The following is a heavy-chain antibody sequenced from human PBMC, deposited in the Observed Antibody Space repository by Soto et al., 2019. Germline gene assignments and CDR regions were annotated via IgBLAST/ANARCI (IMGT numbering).Heavy chain of an antibody. CDR3: AKVVPGAEAWFGP. V-gene: IGHV1-18*03. D-gene: IGHD2-2*01. Sequence: QVQLVQSGGAVKRPGASVKVSCKTSGYTFSNYGITWVRQAPGQPLEWLGWISLYSDGTNYAQKFQGRVSMTTDTSTTTAYMELRSLKSDEMAVYYCAKVVPGAEAWFGPWCQGNLVTVSS. CDR1: GYTFSNYG. CDR2: ISLYSDGT. J-gene: IGHJ5*02.